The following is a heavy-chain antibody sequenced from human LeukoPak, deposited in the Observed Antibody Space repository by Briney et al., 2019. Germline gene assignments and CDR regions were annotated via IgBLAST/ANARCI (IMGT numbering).Heavy chain of an antibody. CDR3: ARDPGYYDSTTYEYYYDYSMDV. J-gene: IGHJ6*03. D-gene: IGHD3-22*01. CDR1: GGTFSSYA. Sequence: GSSGKVSCKASGGTFSSYAISWVRQAPGQGLEWMGGIIPIFGTANYAQKFEGRLTMTSDTSTSTFHMEVSSLRSEDTAVYYCARDPGYYDSTTYEYYYDYSMDVWGKGTTVTISS. V-gene: IGHV1-69*05. CDR2: IIPIFGTA.